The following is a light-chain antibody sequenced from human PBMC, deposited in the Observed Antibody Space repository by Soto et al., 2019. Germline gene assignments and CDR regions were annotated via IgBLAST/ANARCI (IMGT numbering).Light chain of an antibody. V-gene: IGLV2-23*01. CDR1: SSDVGSYNL. CDR2: EGS. J-gene: IGLJ1*01. CDR3: CSYANSGTYV. Sequence: QSALTQPASVSGSPGQSTTISCTGTSSDVGSYNLVSWYQQHPGKAPKLIIYEGSKRPSGVSNRFSGSKSGNTASLTISGLQAEDEADYYCCSYANSGTYVFGTGTKVTVL.